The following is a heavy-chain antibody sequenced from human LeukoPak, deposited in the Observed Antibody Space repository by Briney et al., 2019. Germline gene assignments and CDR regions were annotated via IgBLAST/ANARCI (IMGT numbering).Heavy chain of an antibody. V-gene: IGHV4-30-2*01. CDR3: ASVPAAAHRGYFDY. Sequence: SHTLSPTCAVAGDSANSGAYSWGWIRQPPGKGLQWIGYVYHGGSTYYNPSLKSRVTISIDRHKHQFSLKLESVTDADTDVYYCASVPAAAHRGYFDYWGQGTLVTVSS. D-gene: IGHD6-13*01. CDR2: VYHGGST. J-gene: IGHJ4*02. CDR1: GDSANSGAYS.